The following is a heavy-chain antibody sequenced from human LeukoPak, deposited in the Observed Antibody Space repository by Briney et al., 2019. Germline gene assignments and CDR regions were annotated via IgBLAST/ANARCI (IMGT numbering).Heavy chain of an antibody. Sequence: GGSLRLSCAASGFTFSSYGMHWVRQAPGKGLEWVAVIWYDGSNKYYADSVKGRFTISRDNSKNTLYLQMNSLRAEDTAVYYCLRENHDSGWSFDYWGQGTLVTVSS. CDR1: GFTFSSYG. D-gene: IGHD3-22*01. CDR3: LRENHDSGWSFDY. CDR2: IWYDGSNK. J-gene: IGHJ4*02. V-gene: IGHV3-33*01.